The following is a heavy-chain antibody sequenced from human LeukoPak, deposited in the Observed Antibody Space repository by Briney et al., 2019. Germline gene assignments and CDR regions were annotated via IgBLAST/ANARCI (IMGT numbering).Heavy chain of an antibody. V-gene: IGHV3-23*01. J-gene: IGHJ4*02. CDR3: AKSITMIVVVKGYFDY. D-gene: IGHD3-22*01. CDR1: GFTFSSYA. CDR2: ISGSGGST. Sequence: GGSLRLSCAASGFTFSSYAMSWVRQAPGKGLEWVSAISGSGGSTYYADSVKGRFTIPRDNSKNTLYLQMNSLRAEDTAVYYCAKSITMIVVVKGYFDYWGQGTLVTVSS.